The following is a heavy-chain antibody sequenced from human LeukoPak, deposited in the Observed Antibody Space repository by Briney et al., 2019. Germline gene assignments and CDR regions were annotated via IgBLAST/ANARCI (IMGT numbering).Heavy chain of an antibody. CDR2: IFPGDSET. CDR3: ARSAVALQNDY. CDR1: RYSFTSYW. Sequence: GESLKISCKGSRYSFTSYWLAWVRQMPGKGLEWTGIIFPGDSETRYSPSFQGQVTISADKSISTAYLQWSSLKASDTAMYYCARSAVALQNDYWGQGTLVTVSS. V-gene: IGHV5-51*01. J-gene: IGHJ4*02. D-gene: IGHD6-19*01.